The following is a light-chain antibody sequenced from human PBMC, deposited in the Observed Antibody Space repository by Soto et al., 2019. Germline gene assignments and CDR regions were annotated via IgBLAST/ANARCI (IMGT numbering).Light chain of an antibody. CDR2: EVN. CDR1: SSDVGGYNY. Sequence: QSALTQPPSASGSPGQSVAISCTGTSSDVGGYNYVSWYQQHPGKAPKLMIYEVNKRPSGVPDRFSGSKSGNTASLTVSGLQAEDEADYYCSSYAGSSNVFGTETKVTGL. J-gene: IGLJ1*01. CDR3: SSYAGSSNV. V-gene: IGLV2-8*01.